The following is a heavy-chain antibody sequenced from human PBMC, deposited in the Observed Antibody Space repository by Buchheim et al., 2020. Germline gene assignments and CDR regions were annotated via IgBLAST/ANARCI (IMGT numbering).Heavy chain of an antibody. D-gene: IGHD3-3*01. CDR2: MYYSGRT. J-gene: IGHJ4*02. V-gene: IGHV4-30-4*01. CDR1: GDSISSGDYY. Sequence: QVQLQESGPGLVKPSQTLSLTCTVSGDSISSGDYYWSWIRQPPGKGLEWIGYMYYSGRTYYNPSLKSRVTISVDTSKNHVPLKLNSVTAADTAVYYCARSTSYYDFWSGYFDYWGQGTL. CDR3: ARSTSYYDFWSGYFDY.